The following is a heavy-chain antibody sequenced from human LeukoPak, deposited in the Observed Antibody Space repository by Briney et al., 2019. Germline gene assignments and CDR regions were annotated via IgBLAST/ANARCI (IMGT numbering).Heavy chain of an antibody. CDR1: GFTLSTYA. V-gene: IGHV3-23*01. CDR3: AKDAKLGMATMYSFDT. Sequence: GGCLRVSCAASGFTLSTYAMSWVRPAPGKGLAGVSGISGRGGSTYFAHSVKGGFTISRDNSKSSLYLQMNSLRAEDTAVYYCAKDAKLGMATMYSFDTWGQGTMVTVSS. J-gene: IGHJ3*02. CDR2: ISGRGGST. D-gene: IGHD5-24*01.